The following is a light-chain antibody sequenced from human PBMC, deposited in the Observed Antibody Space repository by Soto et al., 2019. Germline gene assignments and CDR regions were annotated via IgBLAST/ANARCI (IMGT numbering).Light chain of an antibody. CDR3: HQYGGSPQT. V-gene: IGKV3-20*01. CDR1: QSVSNY. Sequence: EIVLTQSPGTLSLSPGERATLSCRASQSVSNYLAWYQQKPGQAPRLLIYGASSRATGIPDRFSGSGSGTDFTLTISRLEPEDFAVYYCHQYGGSPQTFGQGTKVDI. J-gene: IGKJ1*01. CDR2: GAS.